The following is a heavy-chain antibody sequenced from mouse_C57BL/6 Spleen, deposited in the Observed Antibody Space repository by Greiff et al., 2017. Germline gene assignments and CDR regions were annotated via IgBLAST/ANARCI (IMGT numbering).Heavy chain of an antibody. CDR3: ARTSDAMDY. CDR2: IYPGDGDT. V-gene: IGHV1-82*01. CDR1: GYAFSSSW. J-gene: IGHJ4*01. Sequence: QVQLQQSGPELVKPGASVKISCKASGYAFSSSWMNWVKRRPGKGLEWIGRIYPGDGDTNYNGKFKGKATLTADKSSSTAYMQLSSLTSEDSAVYFCARTSDAMDYWGQGTSVTVSS.